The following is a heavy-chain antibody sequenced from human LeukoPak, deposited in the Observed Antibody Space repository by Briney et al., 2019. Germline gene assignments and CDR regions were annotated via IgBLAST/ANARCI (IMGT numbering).Heavy chain of an antibody. J-gene: IGHJ4*02. V-gene: IGHV1-69*04. Sequence: GASVKVSCKASGGTFSSYAISRVRQAPGQGLEWMGRIIPILGIANYAQKFQGRVTITADKSTSTAYMELSSLRSEDTAVYYCARGSGYSYGFPPSDYWGQGTLVTVSS. CDR3: ARGSGYSYGFPPSDY. CDR1: GGTFSSYA. D-gene: IGHD5-18*01. CDR2: IIPILGIA.